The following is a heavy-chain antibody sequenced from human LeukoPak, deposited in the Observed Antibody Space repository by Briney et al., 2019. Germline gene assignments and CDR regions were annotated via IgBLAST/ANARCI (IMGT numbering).Heavy chain of an antibody. J-gene: IGHJ6*02. D-gene: IGHD3-9*01. CDR2: IYHSGST. CDR1: GGSISSGGYS. Sequence: SETLSLTCAVSGGSISSGGYSWSWIRQPPGKGLEWIGYIYHSGSTYYNPSLKSRVTISVDRSKNQFSLKLSSVTAADAAVCYCARADYDILTGAYGMDVWGQGTTVTVSS. CDR3: ARADYDILTGAYGMDV. V-gene: IGHV4-30-2*01.